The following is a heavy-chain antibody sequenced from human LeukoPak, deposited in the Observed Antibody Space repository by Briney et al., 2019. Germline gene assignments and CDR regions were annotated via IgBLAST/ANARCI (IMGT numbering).Heavy chain of an antibody. CDR3: ARGGIYGSGSQTFHY. D-gene: IGHD3-10*01. Sequence: GGSLRLSCAASGFTFSSYSMNWVRQAPGKGLEWVSSISSSSSYIYYADSVKGRFTISRDNAKNSLYLQMNSLRAEDTAVYYCARGGIYGSGSQTFHYWGQGTLVTVSS. CDR2: ISSSSSYI. J-gene: IGHJ4*02. V-gene: IGHV3-21*01. CDR1: GFTFSSYS.